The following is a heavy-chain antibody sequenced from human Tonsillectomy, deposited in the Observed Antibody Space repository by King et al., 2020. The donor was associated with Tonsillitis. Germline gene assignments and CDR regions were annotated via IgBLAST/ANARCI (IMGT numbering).Heavy chain of an antibody. CDR1: GYTFTSYG. CDR3: ARHHQGGSWSPQPTYYYYGMAV. CDR2: ISAYNGNT. J-gene: IGHJ6*02. Sequence: QLVQSGAEVKKPGASVKVSCKASGYTFTSYGISWVRQAPGQGLEWMGWISAYNGNTNYAQKLQGRVTMTTDKSTSTAYMELRSLSSDDTAVYYCARHHQGGSWSPQPTYYYYGMAVWGQGTTVTVSS. D-gene: IGHD3-10*01. V-gene: IGHV1-18*04.